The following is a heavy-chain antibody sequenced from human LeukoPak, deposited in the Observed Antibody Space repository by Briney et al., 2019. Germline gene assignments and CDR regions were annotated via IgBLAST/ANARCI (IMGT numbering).Heavy chain of an antibody. CDR2: IYYSGST. D-gene: IGHD6-13*01. J-gene: IGHJ4*02. CDR3: ARDSSSWYYDQ. Sequence: SETLSLTCTVSGGSITNYYWSWIRQPPGKGLECIGYIYYSGSTNYNPSLKSRVTISLHTSKNQFSLKLNSVTAADTAVYFCARDSSSWYYDQWGQGTLVTVSS. CDR1: GGSITNYY. V-gene: IGHV4-59*01.